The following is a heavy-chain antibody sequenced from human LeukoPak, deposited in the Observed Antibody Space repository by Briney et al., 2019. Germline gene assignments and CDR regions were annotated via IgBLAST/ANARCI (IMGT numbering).Heavy chain of an antibody. CDR1: GFTFSSNS. Sequence: PGGSLRLSCAASGFTFSSNSMNWVRQAPGKGLEWVSYISSSSFTIYYADSVKGRFTISRDNAKNSLYLQMNSLRAEDTAVYYCAGAAARAPRSPVDYWGQGTLVTVSS. CDR3: AGAAARAPRSPVDY. CDR2: ISSSSFTI. V-gene: IGHV3-48*01. D-gene: IGHD6-25*01. J-gene: IGHJ4*02.